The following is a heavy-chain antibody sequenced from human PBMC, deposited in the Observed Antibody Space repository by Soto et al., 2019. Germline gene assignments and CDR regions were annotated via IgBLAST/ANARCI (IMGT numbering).Heavy chain of an antibody. J-gene: IGHJ4*02. D-gene: IGHD6-19*01. CDR1: GGSFSGYY. CDR3: ARVRKAVAVIPIDS. CDR2: INHSGST. Sequence: SETLSLTCAVYGGSFSGYYWSWIRQPPGKGLEWIGEINHSGSTNYNPSLKSRVTISVDTSKNQFSLRLTSVTAADTAVYFCARVRKAVAVIPIDSWGQGTLVTVSA. V-gene: IGHV4-34*01.